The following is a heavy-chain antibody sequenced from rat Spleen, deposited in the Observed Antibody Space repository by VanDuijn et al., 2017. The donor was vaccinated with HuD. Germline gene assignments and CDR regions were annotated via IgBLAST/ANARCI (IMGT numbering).Heavy chain of an antibody. CDR2: ISNEGVNT. D-gene: IGHD1-7*01. V-gene: IGHV5-58*01. J-gene: IGHJ2*01. Sequence: EVKLVESGGGLVQPGRSLKLSCAASGFNFNDYWMYWVRQAPGKGLEWVSSISNEGVNTYYPDSVKGRFTISRDNAENTVYLQMDSLRSEDTATYYCAVAGYGYWGQGVMVTVSS. CDR1: GFNFNDYW. CDR3: AVAGYGY.